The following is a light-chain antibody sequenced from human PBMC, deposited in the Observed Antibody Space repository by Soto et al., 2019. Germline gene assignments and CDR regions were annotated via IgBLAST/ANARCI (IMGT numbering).Light chain of an antibody. Sequence: QSALTQPPSASGSPGQSVTISCTGTSSDVGGYNYVSWYQQHPGKAPKLMISEVSKRPSGVPDRFSGSKSGNTASLTDSGLQAEDEADYYCSPFAGNNNLVFGGGTKLPVL. J-gene: IGLJ2*01. CDR3: SPFAGNNNLV. V-gene: IGLV2-8*01. CDR2: EVS. CDR1: SSDVGGYNY.